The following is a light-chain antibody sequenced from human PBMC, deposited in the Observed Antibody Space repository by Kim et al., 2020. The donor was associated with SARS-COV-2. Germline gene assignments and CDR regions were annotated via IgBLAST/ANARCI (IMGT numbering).Light chain of an antibody. V-gene: IGKV3-15*01. CDR2: GASNGAS. J-gene: IGKJ2*03. CDR3: QQYNDWPS. CDR1: QESSRI. Sequence: GERATLSCSDSQESSRILAWYHQKPGQAPRLLIYGASNGASTRAAGVPARFSGSGSGTDFTLSISSLQSEDFAIYYCQQYNDWPSFGQGTKLEI.